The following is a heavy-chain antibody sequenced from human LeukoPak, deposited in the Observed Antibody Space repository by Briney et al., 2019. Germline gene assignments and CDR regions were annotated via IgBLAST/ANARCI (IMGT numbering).Heavy chain of an antibody. CDR1: GYTLTGYY. CDR2: INPNSGGT. CDR3: ARDLTYRAEIDY. V-gene: IGHV1-2*02. J-gene: IGHJ4*02. D-gene: IGHD1-14*01. Sequence: ASVKVSCKASGYTLTGYYMHWVRQAPGQGLEWMGWINPNSGGTNYAQKFQGRVTMTRDTSISTAYMELSRLRSDDTAVYYCARDLTYRAEIDYWGQGTLVTVSS.